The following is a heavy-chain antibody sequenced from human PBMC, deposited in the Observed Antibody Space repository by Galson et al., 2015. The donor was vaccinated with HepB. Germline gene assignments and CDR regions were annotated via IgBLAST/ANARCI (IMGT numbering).Heavy chain of an antibody. Sequence: SLRLSCAAPGFTFDDYAMHWVRQAPGKGLEWVSGISWNSGSIGYADSVKGRFTISRDNAKNSLYLQMNSLRAEDTALYYCAKGHYYDSSGHTFDYWGQGTLVTVSS. CDR3: AKGHYYDSSGHTFDY. J-gene: IGHJ4*02. V-gene: IGHV3-9*01. D-gene: IGHD3-22*01. CDR1: GFTFDDYA. CDR2: ISWNSGSI.